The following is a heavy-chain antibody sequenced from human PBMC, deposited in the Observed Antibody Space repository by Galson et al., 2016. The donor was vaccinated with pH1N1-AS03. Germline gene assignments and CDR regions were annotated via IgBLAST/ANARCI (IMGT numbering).Heavy chain of an antibody. V-gene: IGHV4-61*02. CDR3: ARYYFEFLMEVGLVPGTETGAFDI. Sequence: LSLTCTVSGGSTTSGSSYWTWVRQPAGEGLEWIGRIDASGGTSYNPSLKSRVTISLDTSNNQFSLNLKSVTAADTAVYYCARYYFEFLMEVGLVPGTETGAFDIWGRGAAVTVSS. CDR2: IDASGGT. D-gene: IGHD3/OR15-3a*01. J-gene: IGHJ3*02. CDR1: GGSTTSGSSY.